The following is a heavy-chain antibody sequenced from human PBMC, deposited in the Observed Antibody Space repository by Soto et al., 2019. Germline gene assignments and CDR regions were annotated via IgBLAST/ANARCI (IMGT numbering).Heavy chain of an antibody. V-gene: IGHV4-34*01. CDR1: GGSFSGYY. Sequence: SETLSLTCAVYGGSFSGYYWSWIRQPPGKGLEWIGEINHSGSTNYNPSLKSRVTISVDTSKNQFSLKLSSVTAADTAVYYFARGPKARVVVVAATQGYFDYWGQGTLVTVSS. CDR3: ARGPKARVVVVAATQGYFDY. D-gene: IGHD2-15*01. CDR2: INHSGST. J-gene: IGHJ4*02.